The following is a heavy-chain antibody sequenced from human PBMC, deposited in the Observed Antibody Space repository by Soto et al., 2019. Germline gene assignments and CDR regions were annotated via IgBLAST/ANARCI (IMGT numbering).Heavy chain of an antibody. Sequence: ASVKVSCKASGYTFTSYYMHWVRQAPGQGLEWMGIINPSGGSTSYAQKFQGRVTMTRDTSTSTVYMELSSLRSEDTAVYYCARDRHSAHDYGGNSPPWDYFDYWGQGTLVTVSS. CDR1: GYTFTSYY. CDR2: INPSGGST. J-gene: IGHJ4*02. V-gene: IGHV1-46*01. CDR3: ARDRHSAHDYGGNSPPWDYFDY. D-gene: IGHD4-17*01.